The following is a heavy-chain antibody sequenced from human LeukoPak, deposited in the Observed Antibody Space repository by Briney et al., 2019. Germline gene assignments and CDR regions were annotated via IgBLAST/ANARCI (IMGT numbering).Heavy chain of an antibody. D-gene: IGHD2-2*02. CDR1: GFTFSSYD. CDR2: IGTAGDT. J-gene: IGHJ6*02. V-gene: IGHV3-13*01. Sequence: GGSLGLSCAASGFTFSSYDMHWVRQATGKGLEWVSAIGTAGDTYYPGSVKGRFTISRENAKNSLYLQMNSLRAGDTAVYYCARALNCSSTSCYTPYYYGMDVWGQGTTVTVSS. CDR3: ARALNCSSTSCYTPYYYGMDV.